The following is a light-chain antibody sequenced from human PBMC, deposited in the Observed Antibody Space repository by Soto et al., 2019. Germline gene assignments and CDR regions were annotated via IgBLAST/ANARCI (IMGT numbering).Light chain of an antibody. CDR1: QSVSSY. CDR3: HQRKSWPRT. CDR2: DAS. V-gene: IGKV3-11*01. Sequence: EIVLTQSPATLSLSPGERATLSCRASQSVSSYLAWYQQKPGQAPRLLIYDASNRATGIPARFSGSGSGTDFTLTINSLEPEDFAVYYCHQRKSWPRTFGQGTKVDIK. J-gene: IGKJ1*01.